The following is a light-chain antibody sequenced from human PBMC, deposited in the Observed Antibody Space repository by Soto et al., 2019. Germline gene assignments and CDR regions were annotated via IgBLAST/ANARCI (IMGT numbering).Light chain of an antibody. CDR1: ESVSTN. V-gene: IGKV3-11*01. J-gene: IGKJ5*01. CDR2: GAS. Sequence: EIEMTQSPATLSLAPGERVTLSCRASESVSTNLAWYQQKAGQAPRLLIYGASTRATGIPARFSGSGSGTDFTLTIGSLEPEDFAIYYCQQRSNWPVTFGQGTRLEI. CDR3: QQRSNWPVT.